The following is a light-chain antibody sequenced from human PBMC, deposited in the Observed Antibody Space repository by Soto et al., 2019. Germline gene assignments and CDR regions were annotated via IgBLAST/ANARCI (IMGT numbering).Light chain of an antibody. CDR1: SSNIGAGYD. V-gene: IGLV1-40*01. CDR2: GNS. Sequence: QPVLTQPPSVSGAPGQRVTISCTGSSSNIGAGYDVHWYQQLPGTAPKLLIYGNSNRPSGVPDRFSGSKSRTSASLAITGLQAEDAADYYCQSYDSNLSVVFGGGTKLTVL. J-gene: IGLJ2*01. CDR3: QSYDSNLSVV.